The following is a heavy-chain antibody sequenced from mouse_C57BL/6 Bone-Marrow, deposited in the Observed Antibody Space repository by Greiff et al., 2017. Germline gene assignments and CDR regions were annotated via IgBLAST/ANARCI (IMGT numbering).Heavy chain of an antibody. CDR3: ARHHRLCGFAY. Sequence: EVKLMESGGGLVKPGGSLKLSCAASGFTFSSYSMSWVRQTPETRLEWVGTISGGGGNTYYPDSVKGRFTISRDKAKNTRYLQMSSLRSEDTTLYYCARHHRLCGFAYWGQGTLVTVSA. D-gene: IGHD1-1*02. CDR2: ISGGGGNT. J-gene: IGHJ3*01. V-gene: IGHV5-9*01. CDR1: GFTFSSYS.